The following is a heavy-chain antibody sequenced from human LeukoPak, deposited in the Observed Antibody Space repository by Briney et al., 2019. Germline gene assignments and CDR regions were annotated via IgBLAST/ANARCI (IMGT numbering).Heavy chain of an antibody. D-gene: IGHD2-2*01. CDR1: GGSISSYY. V-gene: IGHV4-59*12. Sequence: SETLSLTCTVSGGSISSYYWSWIRQPPGKGLEWIGYIYYSGSTNYNPSLKSRVTISVDKSKNQFSLKLSSVTAADTAVYYCARGGEYCSSTSCYGHNWFDPWGQGTLVTVSS. CDR2: IYYSGST. CDR3: ARGGEYCSSTSCYGHNWFDP. J-gene: IGHJ5*02.